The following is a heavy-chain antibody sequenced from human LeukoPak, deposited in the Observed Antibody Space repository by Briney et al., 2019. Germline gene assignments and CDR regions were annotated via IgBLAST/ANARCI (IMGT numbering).Heavy chain of an antibody. V-gene: IGHV3-33*01. Sequence: GGSLRLFCAASGFTFSSYGMHWVRQAPGKGLEWVAVIWYDGSNKYYADSVKGRFTISRDNSKNTLYLQMNSLRAEDTAVYYCARVGDYGLGSILYYYYGMDVWGQGTTVTVSS. CDR1: GFTFSSYG. CDR3: ARVGDYGLGSILYYYYGMDV. CDR2: IWYDGSNK. J-gene: IGHJ6*02. D-gene: IGHD3-10*01.